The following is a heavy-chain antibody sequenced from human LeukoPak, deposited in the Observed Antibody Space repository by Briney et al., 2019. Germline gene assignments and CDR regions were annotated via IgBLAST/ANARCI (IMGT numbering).Heavy chain of an antibody. CDR1: GFTFSDYY. V-gene: IGHV3-11*06. J-gene: IGHJ4*02. Sequence: GESLRLSCAASGFTFSDYYMSWIRQAPGKGLEWVSYISSSSSYTNYADSVKGRFTISRDNAKNSLYLQMNSLRAEDTAVYYCARVKGPKRSAGDYWGQGTLVTVSS. D-gene: IGHD6-19*01. CDR3: ARVKGPKRSAGDY. CDR2: ISSSSSYT.